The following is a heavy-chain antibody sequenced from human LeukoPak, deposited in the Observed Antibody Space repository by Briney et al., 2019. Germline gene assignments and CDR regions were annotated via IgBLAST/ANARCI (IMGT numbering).Heavy chain of an antibody. CDR3: ARDLHYYVAMDV. Sequence: KPSETLSLTCTVSGGSITNFYGGWIRQSPGKGLELIGYIYYSGTTNYSPSLKSRVSISVDTSKKQFSLKLSSVTAADTALYYCARDLHYYVAMDVWGQGTTVTVSS. J-gene: IGHJ6*02. CDR1: GGSITNFY. V-gene: IGHV4-59*01. CDR2: IYYSGTT. D-gene: IGHD3-10*02.